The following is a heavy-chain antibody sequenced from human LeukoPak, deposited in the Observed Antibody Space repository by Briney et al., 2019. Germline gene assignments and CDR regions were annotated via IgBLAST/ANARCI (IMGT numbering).Heavy chain of an antibody. D-gene: IGHD2-21*01. Sequence: GGSLRLSCAASGFTFSDYYMNWIRQAPGKGLEWVSYISSSGSTIYYADSLKGRFSISRDNARNSLYLQISSLRAEDTAVYYCAREVVATASAFDCWGQGTLVTVSS. J-gene: IGHJ4*02. CDR1: GFTFSDYY. CDR3: AREVVATASAFDC. V-gene: IGHV3-11*01. CDR2: ISSSGSTI.